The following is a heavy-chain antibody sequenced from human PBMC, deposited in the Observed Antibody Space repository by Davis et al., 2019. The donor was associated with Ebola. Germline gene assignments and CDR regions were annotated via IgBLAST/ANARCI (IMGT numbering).Heavy chain of an antibody. J-gene: IGHJ4*02. CDR3: ARAQFPTTSDH. V-gene: IGHV1-18*01. D-gene: IGHD1-1*01. Sequence: ASVQVSCKASGYTFTGYDINWVRQATGQGLEWMGWINPHNGNTNYAQNVQGRVTMTTDTSTSTAYMEVGSLRSDDTAVYYGARAQFPTTSDHWGQGTLVTVSS. CDR1: GYTFTGYD. CDR2: INPHNGNT.